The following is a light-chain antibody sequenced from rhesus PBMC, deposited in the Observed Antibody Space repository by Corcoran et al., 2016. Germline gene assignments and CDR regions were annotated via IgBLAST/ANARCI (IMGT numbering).Light chain of an antibody. Sequence: QVILTQSPATLSLSPGERATLSCRASQSVSSYLAWFQQKPGQAPRHLTYGASSRATGIPDRFSGSGYGTDLTLTISSLEPEDVGVYHCYQHSSGYSFGQGTKVDIK. CDR3: YQHSSGYS. CDR1: QSVSSY. V-gene: IGKV3-10*01. CDR2: GAS. J-gene: IGKJ2*01.